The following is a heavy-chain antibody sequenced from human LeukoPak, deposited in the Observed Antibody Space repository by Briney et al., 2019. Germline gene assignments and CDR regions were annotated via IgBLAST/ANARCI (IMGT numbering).Heavy chain of an antibody. V-gene: IGHV3-48*01. J-gene: IGHJ4*02. CDR2: ISSSSSTT. CDR3: ARDDHRGYSXGYGDY. CDR1: GFTFSSYS. D-gene: IGHD5-18*01. Sequence: GGSLRLSCAASGFTFSSYSMNWVRQAPGKGLEWVSYISSSSSTTYYADSVKGRFTISRDNSKNTLYLQMNSLRAEDTAVYYCARDDHRGYSXGYGDYWGQGTLVTVSS.